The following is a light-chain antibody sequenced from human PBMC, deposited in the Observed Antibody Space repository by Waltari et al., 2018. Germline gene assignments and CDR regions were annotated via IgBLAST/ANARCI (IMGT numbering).Light chain of an antibody. CDR1: QTVNTY. CDR2: DSS. J-gene: IGKJ4*01. CDR3: QQRTSWPLT. Sequence: EILLTQSPGTLSLSPGDRATLSCRTSQTVNTYLAWYQRKPGRPPRLPIYDSSNRATGILARFSGSGSGTDFTLTISSLEPEDFAVYYCQQRTSWPLTFGGGTKVEI. V-gene: IGKV3-11*01.